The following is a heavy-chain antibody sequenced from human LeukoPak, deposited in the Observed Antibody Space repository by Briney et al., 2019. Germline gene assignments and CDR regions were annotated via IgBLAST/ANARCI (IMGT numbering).Heavy chain of an antibody. Sequence: PPETLSLTCAVYGGSFSGYYWSWIRQPPGKGLEWIGEINHSGSTNYNPSLKSRVTISVDTSKNQSSLKLSSVTAADTAVYYCARVSGYVVLNYYYYMDVWGKGTTVTVSS. CDR3: ARVSGYVVLNYYYYMDV. V-gene: IGHV4-34*01. D-gene: IGHD5-12*01. J-gene: IGHJ6*03. CDR1: GGSFSGYY. CDR2: INHSGST.